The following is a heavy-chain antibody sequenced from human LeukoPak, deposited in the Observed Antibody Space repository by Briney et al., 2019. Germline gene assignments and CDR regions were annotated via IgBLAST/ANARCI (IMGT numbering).Heavy chain of an antibody. CDR3: ARTVTGQSIDY. Sequence: PGGSLRLSCAASGFTFSSYSMNWVRQAPGKRLEWVSSISSSSSYIYYADSAKGRFTISRDNAKNSLYLQMNSLRAEDTAVYYCARTVTGQSIDYWGQGTLVTVSS. J-gene: IGHJ4*02. V-gene: IGHV3-21*01. CDR1: GFTFSSYS. D-gene: IGHD4-17*01. CDR2: ISSSSSYI.